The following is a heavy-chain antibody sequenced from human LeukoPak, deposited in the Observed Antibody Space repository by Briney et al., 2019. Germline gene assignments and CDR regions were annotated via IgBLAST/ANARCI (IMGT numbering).Heavy chain of an antibody. CDR1: GYTFTSCG. CDR2: ISAYNGNT. V-gene: IGHV1-18*01. D-gene: IGHD1-26*01. Sequence: GASVKVSCKASGYTFTSCGISWVRQAPGQGLEWMGWISAYNGNTNYAQKRQGRVTMTTDTSTSTAYMELRSLRSDDTAIYYCSRGVSGSYPLDYWGQGTLVTVSS. CDR3: SRGVSGSYPLDY. J-gene: IGHJ4*02.